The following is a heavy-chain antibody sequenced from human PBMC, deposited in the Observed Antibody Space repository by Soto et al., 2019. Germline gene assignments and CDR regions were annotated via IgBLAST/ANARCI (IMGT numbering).Heavy chain of an antibody. D-gene: IGHD6-13*01. Sequence: SETLSLTCTVSDDFISSYYWNWIRQPAGKGLEWIGRVSTNGATNYNPSLESRVTMSVDTSKNQFSLKLSSVTAADTAVYYCAGTGYSRAHWGQGTLVTVSS. CDR1: DDFISSYY. CDR3: AGTGYSRAH. CDR2: VSTNGAT. V-gene: IGHV4-4*07. J-gene: IGHJ4*02.